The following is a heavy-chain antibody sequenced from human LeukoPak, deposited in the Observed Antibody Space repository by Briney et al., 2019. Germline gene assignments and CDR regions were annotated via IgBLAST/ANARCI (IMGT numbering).Heavy chain of an antibody. D-gene: IGHD3-22*01. Sequence: NTGGSLRLSCAASGFTFSDYYMSWIRQAPGKGLEWVSYISNSGSTIYYADSVKGRFTISRDNAKKSLYLQMNSLRAEDTAVYYCARLVGRGSGYYSPYFDYWGQGTLVTVSS. J-gene: IGHJ4*02. CDR3: ARLVGRGSGYYSPYFDY. V-gene: IGHV3-11*01. CDR2: ISNSGSTI. CDR1: GFTFSDYY.